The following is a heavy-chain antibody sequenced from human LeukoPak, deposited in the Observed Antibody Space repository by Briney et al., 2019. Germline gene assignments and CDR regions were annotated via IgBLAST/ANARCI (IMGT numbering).Heavy chain of an antibody. CDR3: AKSQAAASTTFFYYAMDV. CDR2: INLNSGVT. Sequence: GASVKVSCKASGYTFTDYHIHWVRQAPGQGLEWMGWINLNSGVTNYVQKFQDRVTMTRDTSISTAYLDVSRLSSDDTAVYYCAKSQAAASTTFFYYAMDVWGQGTTVIVSS. D-gene: IGHD6-13*01. CDR1: GYTFTDYH. J-gene: IGHJ6*02. V-gene: IGHV1-2*02.